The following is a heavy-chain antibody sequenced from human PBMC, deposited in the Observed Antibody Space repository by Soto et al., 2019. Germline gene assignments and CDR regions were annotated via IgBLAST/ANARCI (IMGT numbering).Heavy chain of an antibody. CDR2: ISYDGSNK. CDR1: GFTFSSYG. J-gene: IGHJ4*02. CDR3: AKLLWFGESPHGYDY. Sequence: VGSLRLSCAASGFTFSSYGMHWVRQAPGKGLEWVAVISYDGSNKYYADSVKGRFTISRDNSKNTLYLQMNSLRAEDTAVYYCAKLLWFGESPHGYDYWGQGTLVTVSS. V-gene: IGHV3-30*18. D-gene: IGHD3-10*01.